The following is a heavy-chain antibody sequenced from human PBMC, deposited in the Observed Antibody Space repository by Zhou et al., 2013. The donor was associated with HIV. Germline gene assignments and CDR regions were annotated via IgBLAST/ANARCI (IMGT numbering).Heavy chain of an antibody. CDR2: MNPNSGNT. V-gene: IGHV1-8*01. D-gene: IGHD6-19*01. CDR1: GYTFTTSD. J-gene: IGHJ3*01. CDR3: ARAYSSGWHDLFPHAFDV. Sequence: QVQLVQSGAEVKKPGASVKVSCKASGYTFTTSDIHWVRQASGQGLEWMGWMNPNSGNTGYAQKFQGRVTMTRNTSISTAYMELSSLRSEDTAVYYCARAYSSGWHDLFPHAFDVWGQGTMVTVSS.